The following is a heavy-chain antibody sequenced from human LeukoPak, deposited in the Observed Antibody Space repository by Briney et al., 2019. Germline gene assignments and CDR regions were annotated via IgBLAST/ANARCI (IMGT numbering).Heavy chain of an antibody. J-gene: IGHJ6*03. CDR3: ARGGADIVVVPAAMGGSYFRSYYMDV. Sequence: SETLSLTCTVSGGSISSSSYYWGWIRQPPGKGLEWIGSIYYSGSTNYNPSLKSRVTISVDTSKNQFSLKLSSVTAADTAVYYCARGGADIVVVPAAMGGSYFRSYYMDVWGKGTTVTISS. CDR1: GGSISSSSYY. V-gene: IGHV4-39*07. D-gene: IGHD2-2*01. CDR2: IYYSGST.